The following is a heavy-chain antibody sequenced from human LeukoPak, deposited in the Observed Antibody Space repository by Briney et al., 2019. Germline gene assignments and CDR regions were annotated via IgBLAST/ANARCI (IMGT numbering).Heavy chain of an antibody. J-gene: IGHJ4*02. CDR1: GFTFRSYW. CDR2: INQGGSVQ. V-gene: IGHV3-7*01. D-gene: IGHD5-12*01. CDR3: ARVEYSGWNLEY. Sequence: PGGFLRLSCAASGFTFRSYWMGWARQAPGKGLEWVANINQGGSVQYYMDSVKGRFTISRDDAKNSLYVQMNSLRDEDTAVYYCARVEYSGWNLEYWGQGTLVTVSS.